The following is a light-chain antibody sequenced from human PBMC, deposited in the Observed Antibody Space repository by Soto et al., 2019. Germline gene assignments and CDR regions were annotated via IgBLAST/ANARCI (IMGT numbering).Light chain of an antibody. CDR3: MKALQTPS. J-gene: IGKJ4*01. CDR2: LGS. CDR1: QSLLHSNGYNY. Sequence: DIVMTQSPLSLPVTPGEPASISCRSSQSLLHSNGYNYLDWYLQKPGQSPQLLIYLGSNRASGVSDRFSGSGSGTDFTLKISRVEAEDVGVYYCMKALQTPSFGGWTKVEIK. V-gene: IGKV2-28*01.